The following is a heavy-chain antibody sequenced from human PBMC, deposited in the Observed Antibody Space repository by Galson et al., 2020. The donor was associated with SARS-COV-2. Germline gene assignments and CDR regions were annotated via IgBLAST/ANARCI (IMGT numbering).Heavy chain of an antibody. CDR1: GYTFIRYA. CDR3: ARGGYYDLRSGYGEGKYYGMDV. J-gene: IGHJ6*02. CDR2: ISPYNDNT. Sequence: ASVKVSCKASGYTFIRYAIHWVRQAPGQGLEWMGWISPYNDNTKYGQKVQGRVSMTTDTSTTTAYMELRSLRSDDTARYYCARGGYYDLRSGYGEGKYYGMDVWGQGTSVTVSS. V-gene: IGHV1-18*01. D-gene: IGHD3-3*01.